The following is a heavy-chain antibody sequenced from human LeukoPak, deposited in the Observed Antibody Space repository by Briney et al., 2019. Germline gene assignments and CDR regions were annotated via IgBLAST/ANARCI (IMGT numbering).Heavy chain of an antibody. CDR3: ARDTSSGYPFDY. CDR2: ISSSSSYI. J-gene: IGHJ4*02. V-gene: IGHV3-21*01. CDR1: GFTFSSYS. Sequence: GGSLRLSCAASGFTFSSYSMNWVRQAPGKGLEWVSSISSSSSYIYYADSVKSRFTISRDNAKNSLYLQMNSLRAEDTAVYYCARDTSSGYPFDYWGQGTLVTVSS. D-gene: IGHD3-22*01.